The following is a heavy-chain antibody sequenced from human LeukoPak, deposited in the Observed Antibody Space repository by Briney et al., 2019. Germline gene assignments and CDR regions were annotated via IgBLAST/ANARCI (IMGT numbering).Heavy chain of an antibody. J-gene: IGHJ6*02. D-gene: IGHD6-13*01. CDR3: AKDHNSSSSGEYGMDV. CDR1: GFTFSSYG. V-gene: IGHV3-30*18. CDR2: ISYDGSNK. Sequence: HPGGSLRLSCAASGFTFSSYGMHWVRQAPGKGLEWVAVISYDGSNKYYADSVKGRFTISRDNSKNTLYLQMNSLRAEDTAVYYCAKDHNSSSSGEYGMDVWGQGTTVTVSS.